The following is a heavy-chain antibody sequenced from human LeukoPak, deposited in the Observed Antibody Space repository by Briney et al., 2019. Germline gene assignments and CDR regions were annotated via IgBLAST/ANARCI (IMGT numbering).Heavy chain of an antibody. CDR3: AKDWGQVPASISGH. Sequence: PVQPLDSPSVTSGRSSFIYYADSVKGRFTISRDNAKNSLYLQMNSLRAEDTAVYYCAKDWGQVPASISGHWGQGTLVTVSS. CDR2: TSGRSSFI. D-gene: IGHD2-2*01. V-gene: IGHV3-21*05. J-gene: IGHJ1*01.